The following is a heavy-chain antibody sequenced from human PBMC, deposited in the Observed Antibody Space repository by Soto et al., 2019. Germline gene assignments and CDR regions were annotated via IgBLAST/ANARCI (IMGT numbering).Heavy chain of an antibody. CDR3: AKGGGELGAFDI. CDR2: ISGSGGST. J-gene: IGHJ3*02. Sequence: GGSLRLSCAASGFTFSSYAMSWVRQAPGKGLEWVSAISGSGGSTYYADSVKGPFTISRDNSKNTLYMLMNSLRAEDSAVYYCAKGGGELGAFDIWGQGTMVTVSS. D-gene: IGHD7-27*01. CDR1: GFTFSSYA. V-gene: IGHV3-23*01.